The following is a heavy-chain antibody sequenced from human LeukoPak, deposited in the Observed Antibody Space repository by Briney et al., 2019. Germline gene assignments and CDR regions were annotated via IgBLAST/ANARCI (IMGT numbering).Heavy chain of an antibody. CDR1: GGSISSSSYY. D-gene: IGHD6-13*01. J-gene: IGHJ5*02. CDR2: IYYSGST. V-gene: IGHV4-39*01. CDR3: ARVWYSSSWYVNWFDP. Sequence: SETLSLTCTVSGGSISSSSYYWGWIRQPPGKGLERIGSIYYSGSTYYNPSLKSRVTISVDTSKNQSSLKLSSVTAADTAVYYCARVWYSSSWYVNWFDPWGQGTLVTVSS.